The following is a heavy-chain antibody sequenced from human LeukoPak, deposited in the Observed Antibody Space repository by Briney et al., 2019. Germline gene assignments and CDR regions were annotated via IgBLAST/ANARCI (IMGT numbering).Heavy chain of an antibody. D-gene: IGHD4-17*01. CDR3: AREDGDYVGAYFQH. CDR2: IYRSGST. Sequence: SETLSLTCAVSGYSISSGYYWGWIRQPPGKGLEWIGSIYRSGSTYYNPSLKSRVTISVDTSKNQFSLKLSSVTAADTAVYYCAREDGDYVGAYFQHWGQGTLVTVSS. J-gene: IGHJ1*01. V-gene: IGHV4-38-2*02. CDR1: GYSISSGYY.